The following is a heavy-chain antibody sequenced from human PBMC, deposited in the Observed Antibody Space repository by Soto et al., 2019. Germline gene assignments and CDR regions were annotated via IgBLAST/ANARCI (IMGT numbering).Heavy chain of an antibody. CDR2: MYYTGDT. CDR1: GVSISGNY. V-gene: IGHV4-59*06. D-gene: IGHD3-22*01. J-gene: IGHJ4*02. CDR3: ARAFDDSSGYPGSLGF. Sequence: SETLSLTCTVSGVSISGNYWTWIRQTAGKGLEWIGYMYYTGDTYYNPSLKGRVTISLDTSKNQFSLKLTSVTAADTAVYYCARAFDDSSGYPGSLGFWCPGNLVTVSS.